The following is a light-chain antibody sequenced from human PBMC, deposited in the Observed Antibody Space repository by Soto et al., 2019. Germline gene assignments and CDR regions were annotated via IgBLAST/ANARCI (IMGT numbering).Light chain of an antibody. CDR1: QSVSSNY. CDR2: GAS. V-gene: IGKV3-20*01. Sequence: EIVLTQSPGTLSLSLGERATLSCRASQSVSSNYLAWYQQKPGQPPRLLIYGASSRAAGIPDRFSGSGSGTDFTLTISRLEPEDFVVYYCQQYGSSPPLTFGGGTKVDIK. CDR3: QQYGSSPPLT. J-gene: IGKJ4*01.